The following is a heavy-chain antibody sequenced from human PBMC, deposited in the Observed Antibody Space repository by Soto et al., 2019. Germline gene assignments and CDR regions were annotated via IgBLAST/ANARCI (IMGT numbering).Heavy chain of an antibody. CDR2: ISYDGSNK. CDR1: GFTFSSYG. D-gene: IGHD6-13*01. Sequence: GGSLRLSCAASGFTFSSYGMHWVRQAPGKGLEWVAVISYDGSNKYYADSVKGRFTISRDNSKNTLYLQMNSLRAEDTAVYYCAKERKDSSSWGGGYYYYGMDVWGQGTTVTVSS. J-gene: IGHJ6*02. CDR3: AKERKDSSSWGGGYYYYGMDV. V-gene: IGHV3-30*18.